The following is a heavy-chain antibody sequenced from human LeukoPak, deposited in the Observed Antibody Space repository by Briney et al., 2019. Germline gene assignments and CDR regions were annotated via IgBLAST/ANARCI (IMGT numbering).Heavy chain of an antibody. CDR1: GGSLGSYY. D-gene: IGHD3-22*01. J-gene: IGHJ4*02. V-gene: IGHV4-4*07. CDR3: ARLSNHYDSEGYYYAFDK. CDR2: IYTSGST. Sequence: SETLSLTCTVSGGSLGSYYWGWIRQPAGKGLEWIGRIYTSGSTTYNPSLRSRVTISVDISKNHFSLTLTSVTAADTAVYYCARLSNHYDSEGYYYAFDKWGQGTLVTVSS.